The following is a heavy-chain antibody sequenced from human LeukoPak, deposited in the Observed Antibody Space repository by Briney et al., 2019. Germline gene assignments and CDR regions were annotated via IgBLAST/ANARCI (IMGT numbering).Heavy chain of an antibody. V-gene: IGHV3-49*04. CDR2: IRSKAYGGTT. Sequence: PGGSLRLSCTASGFTFGDYAMSWVRQAPGKGLEWVGFIRSKAYGGTTEYAASVKGRFTISRDDSTSIAYLQMNGLKTEDTAVYYCCRDDTSYYDSSGYYPYYFDYWGQGTLVTVS. J-gene: IGHJ4*02. CDR1: GFTFGDYA. CDR3: CRDDTSYYDSSGYYPYYFDY. D-gene: IGHD3-22*01.